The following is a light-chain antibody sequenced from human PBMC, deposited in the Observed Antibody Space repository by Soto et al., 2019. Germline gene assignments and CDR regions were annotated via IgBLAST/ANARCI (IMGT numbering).Light chain of an antibody. CDR3: AAWDDSLNGLV. J-gene: IGLJ2*01. Sequence: QSVLTQPPSVSEAPRQRVTISCSGSSSNVGNNAVSWYQQLPGKAPKLLIYHDDLLPSGVSDRFSGSKSGTSASLAISGLQSEDEADYYCAAWDDSLNGLVFGGGTKLTVL. V-gene: IGLV1-36*01. CDR2: HDD. CDR1: SSNVGNNA.